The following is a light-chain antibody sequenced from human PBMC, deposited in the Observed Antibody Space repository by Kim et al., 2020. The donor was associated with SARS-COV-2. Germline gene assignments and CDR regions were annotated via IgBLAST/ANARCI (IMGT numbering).Light chain of an antibody. Sequence: EIVLTQSPATLSLSPGERATLSCRASQSLSSYLAWYQQKPGQAPRLLIYDASNRATGIPARFSGSGSGTDFTLTINSLEPEDFVVYYCQQRSNWVHTFGQGTKLEI. CDR2: DAS. V-gene: IGKV3-11*01. CDR1: QSLSSY. J-gene: IGKJ2*01. CDR3: QQRSNWVHT.